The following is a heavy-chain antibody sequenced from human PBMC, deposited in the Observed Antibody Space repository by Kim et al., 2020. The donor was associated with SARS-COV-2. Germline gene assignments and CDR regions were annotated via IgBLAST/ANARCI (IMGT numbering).Heavy chain of an antibody. CDR3: ARRSSSGWDDAFDI. Sequence: AQKSQGRVTMTRDTFTSTVYMELISLRSEDTAVYYCARRSSSGWDDAFDIWGQGTMVTVSS. D-gene: IGHD6-19*01. V-gene: IGHV1-46*01. J-gene: IGHJ3*02.